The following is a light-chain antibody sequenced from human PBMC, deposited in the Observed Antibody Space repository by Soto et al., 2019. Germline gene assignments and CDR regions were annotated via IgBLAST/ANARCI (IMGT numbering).Light chain of an antibody. CDR3: MHALQTPVT. J-gene: IGKJ2*01. CDR2: MAF. CDR1: QSLLHRNGNKY. V-gene: IGKV2-28*01. Sequence: EIVMTQSPLSLPVTPGEPASISCRSSQSLLHRNGNKYLDWYLQKPGQSPQLLIYMAFSRASGVPDRFSGSGSGTDFTLKISRVEDDDVGIYYCMHALQTPVTFGQGTKLEI.